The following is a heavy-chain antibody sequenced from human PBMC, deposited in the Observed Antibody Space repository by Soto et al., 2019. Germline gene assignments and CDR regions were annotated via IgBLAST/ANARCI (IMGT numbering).Heavy chain of an antibody. CDR2: INHSGST. Sequence: QVQLQQWGAGLLKPSETLSLTCAVYGGSFSGYYWSWIRQPPGKGLEWIGEINHSGSTNYNPSLKSRVTISVDTSKNQFSLKLSSVTAADTAVYYCANKTPGIAAAGRVFAYWGQGTLVTVSS. CDR1: GGSFSGYY. J-gene: IGHJ4*02. CDR3: ANKTPGIAAAGRVFAY. D-gene: IGHD6-13*01. V-gene: IGHV4-34*01.